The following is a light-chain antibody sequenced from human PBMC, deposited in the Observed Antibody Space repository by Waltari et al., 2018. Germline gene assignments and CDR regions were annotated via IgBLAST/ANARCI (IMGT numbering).Light chain of an antibody. CDR2: EDS. CDR3: CSYAGGSTSVV. Sequence: QSALTQPASVSGSPGQSITISCTETSSDVGISDFVSWHQQHPGKAPKLIIYEDSKRPSGVSNRFSASKSGNTASLTISGLQPEDEADYYCCSYAGGSTSVVFGGGTKLTVL. CDR1: SSDVGISDF. V-gene: IGLV2-23*01. J-gene: IGLJ2*01.